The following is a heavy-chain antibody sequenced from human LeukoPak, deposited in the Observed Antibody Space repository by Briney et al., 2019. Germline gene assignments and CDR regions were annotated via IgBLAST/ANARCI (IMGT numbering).Heavy chain of an antibody. CDR2: INPNSGGT. CDR3: ARDYTYRYGSGSYFLANDY. D-gene: IGHD3-10*01. Sequence: RASVKVSCKASGYTFTGYYMHWVRQAPGQGLEWMGWINPNSGGTNYAQKFQGRVTMARDTSISTAYMELSRLRSDDTAVYYCARDYTYRYGSGSYFLANDYWGQGTLVTVSS. CDR1: GYTFTGYY. V-gene: IGHV1-2*02. J-gene: IGHJ4*02.